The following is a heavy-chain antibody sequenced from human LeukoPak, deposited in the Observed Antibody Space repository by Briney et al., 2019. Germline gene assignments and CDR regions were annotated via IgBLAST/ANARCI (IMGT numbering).Heavy chain of an antibody. CDR2: INIGGTNT. CDR1: GFTFNDYH. J-gene: IGHJ5*02. CDR3: ATDGAGFDT. Sequence: GGSLRLSCAASGFTFNDYHMSWIRQAPGKGLEWLSYINIGGTNTHYADSVKGRFTISRNNAKKSLYLEMNNLRAEDTAVYYCATDGAGFDTWGQGVLVTVSS. V-gene: IGHV3-11*01.